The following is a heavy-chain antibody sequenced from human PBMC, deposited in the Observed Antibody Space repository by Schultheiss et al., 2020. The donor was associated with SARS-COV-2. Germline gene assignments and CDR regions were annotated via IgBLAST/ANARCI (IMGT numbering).Heavy chain of an antibody. V-gene: IGHV3-21*01. CDR3: ARDLGWNDAGHDY. CDR2: ISSSSSYI. D-gene: IGHD1-1*01. CDR1: GGSVDISDYY. Sequence: GGSLRLSCTVSGGSVDISDYYWAWVRQPPGKGLEWVSSISSSSSYIYYADSVKGRFTISRDNAKNSLYLQMNSLRAEDTAVYYCARDLGWNDAGHDYWGQGTLVTVSS. J-gene: IGHJ4*02.